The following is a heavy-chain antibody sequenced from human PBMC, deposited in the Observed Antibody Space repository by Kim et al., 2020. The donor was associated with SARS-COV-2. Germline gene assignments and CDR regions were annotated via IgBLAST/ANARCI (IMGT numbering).Heavy chain of an antibody. CDR2: INGDGSYT. CDR3: TKDIKKTNWFDP. Sequence: RGSLRLSCAASGFTFSDYWMHWVRQAPGKGLVWVSHINGDGSYTNYADSVKGRFTISRDNAKNSLYLQMNSLRAEDTALYYCTKDIKKTNWFDPWGQGTLVTVSS. CDR1: GFTFSDYW. J-gene: IGHJ5*02. V-gene: IGHV3-74*01.